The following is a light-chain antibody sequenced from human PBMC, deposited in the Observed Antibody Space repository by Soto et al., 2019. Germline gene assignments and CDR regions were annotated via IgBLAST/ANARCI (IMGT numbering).Light chain of an antibody. CDR2: DVS. Sequence: QSALTQPRSVSGSPGQSVTISCTGSSSDVGGYNYVSWYQQHPGEAPKLMIYDVSKRPSGVPDRFSGSKSGNTASLTISGLQAEDEADYYCCSYAGSYTHVFGTGTKLTVL. CDR1: SSDVGGYNY. CDR3: CSYAGSYTHV. J-gene: IGLJ1*01. V-gene: IGLV2-11*01.